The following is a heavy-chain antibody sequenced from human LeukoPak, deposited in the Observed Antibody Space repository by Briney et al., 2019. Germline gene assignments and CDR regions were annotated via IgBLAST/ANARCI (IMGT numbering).Heavy chain of an antibody. CDR2: MNPNSGNT. CDR1: GYTFTSYD. J-gene: IGHJ6*02. V-gene: IGHV1-8*01. CDR3: ARGGGMRQWLVLYYYSMDV. Sequence: ASVKVSCKASGYTFTSYDINWVRQATGQGLEWMGWMNPNSGNTGYAQKFQGRVTMTRNTSISTAYMELSSLRSEDTAAYYCARGGGMRQWLVLYYYSMDVWGQGTTVTVSS. D-gene: IGHD6-19*01.